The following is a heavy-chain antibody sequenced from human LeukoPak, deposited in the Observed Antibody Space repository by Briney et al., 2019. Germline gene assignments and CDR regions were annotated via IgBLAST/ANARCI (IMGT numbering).Heavy chain of an antibody. V-gene: IGHV4-39*07. CDR1: GGSIRSSSYY. J-gene: IGHJ4*02. D-gene: IGHD2-2*01. CDR2: IYYSGST. Sequence: SETLSLTCTVSGGSIRSSSYYWGWIRQPPGKGLEWIGSIYYSGSTYYNPSLKSRVTISVATSKNQFSLKLSSVTAADTAVYYCARGRGYCSSTSCYALPRYWGQGTLVTVSS. CDR3: ARGRGYCSSTSCYALPRY.